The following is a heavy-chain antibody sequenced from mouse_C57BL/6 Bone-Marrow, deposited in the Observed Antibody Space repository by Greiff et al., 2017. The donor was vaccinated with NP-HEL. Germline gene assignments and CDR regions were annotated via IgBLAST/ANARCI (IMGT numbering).Heavy chain of an antibody. V-gene: IGHV5-16*01. J-gene: IGHJ4*01. Sequence: EVQRVESEGGLVQPGSSMKLSCTASGFTFSDYYMAWVRQVPEKGLEWVANINYDGSSTYYLDSLKSRFIISRDNAKNILYLQMSSLKSEDTATYYCARRAQATGAMDYWGQGTSVTVSS. D-gene: IGHD3-2*02. CDR3: ARRAQATGAMDY. CDR1: GFTFSDYY. CDR2: INYDGSST.